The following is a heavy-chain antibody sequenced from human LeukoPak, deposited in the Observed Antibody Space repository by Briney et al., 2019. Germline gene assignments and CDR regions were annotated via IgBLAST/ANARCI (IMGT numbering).Heavy chain of an antibody. CDR3: ASDWRHRCRDY. D-gene: IGHD2-21*01. Sequence: GGSLRLSCSASSVSFTNNDLSWFRQAPGEGLQWVSTISDTAGTTFYADSVRGRFTISRDVSNNTLYLQMGGLRAEATAVYYWASDWRHRCRDYWGQGTLVTVSS. CDR1: SVSFTNND. CDR2: ISDTAGTT. J-gene: IGHJ4*02. V-gene: IGHV3-23*01.